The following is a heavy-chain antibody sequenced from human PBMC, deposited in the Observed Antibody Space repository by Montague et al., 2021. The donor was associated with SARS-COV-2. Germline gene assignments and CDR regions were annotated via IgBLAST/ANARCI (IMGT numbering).Heavy chain of an antibody. CDR3: VRERSYLYWYFDL. V-gene: IGHV4-59*12. J-gene: IGHJ2*01. CDR1: GGSISSYY. Sequence: SETLSLTCTVSGGSISSYYWSWIRQPPGKGLEWIGYLYYSGSTNYNPSLKGRVTISVDTSKNRVSLRLMSVTAADTALYYCVRERSYLYWYFDLWGRGTLVTVSS. CDR2: LYYSGST.